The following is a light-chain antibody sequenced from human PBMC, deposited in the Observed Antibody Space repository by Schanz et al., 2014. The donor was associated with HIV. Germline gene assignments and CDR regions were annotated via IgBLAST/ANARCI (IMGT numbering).Light chain of an antibody. V-gene: IGLV1-40*01. CDR2: DNT. CDR1: SSNLGADYD. CDR3: AAWDDSLKGYV. Sequence: QSVLAQPPSVSGAPGQRVTISCTGSSSNLGADYDVHWYQLLPGTAPKLLIFDNTHRPSGVPDRFTGSKSGSSASLAITGLQAEDEADYFCAAWDDSLKGYVFGTGTKLTVL. J-gene: IGLJ1*01.